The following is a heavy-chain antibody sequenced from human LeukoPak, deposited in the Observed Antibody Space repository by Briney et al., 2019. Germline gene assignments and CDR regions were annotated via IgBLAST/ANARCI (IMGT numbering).Heavy chain of an antibody. Sequence: GGSLRLSCAASEFSVGSNYMTWVRQAPGKGLEWVSLIYSGGSTYYADSVKGRFTISRDNSKNILYLQMNSLRAEDTAVYYCAGGYGDYSSLGYWGQGTLVTVSS. CDR3: AGGYGDYSSLGY. D-gene: IGHD4-17*01. J-gene: IGHJ4*02. CDR2: IYSGGST. V-gene: IGHV3-66*01. CDR1: EFSVGSNY.